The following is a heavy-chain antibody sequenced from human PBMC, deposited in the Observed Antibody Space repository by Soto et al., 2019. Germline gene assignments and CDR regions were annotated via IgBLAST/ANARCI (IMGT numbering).Heavy chain of an antibody. CDR1: GFPFSSYS. CDR3: AAVPHRAAPTKHP. V-gene: IGHV3-23*01. D-gene: IGHD6-19*01. J-gene: IGHJ5*02. CDR2: ISGSGGST. Sequence: GGSLRLSCASSGFPFSSYSVSLVRQAPGKGLEWVSAISGSGGSTYYADSVKGRFTISRDNSKNTLYLQMNSPRSEDTAVYYCAAVPHRAAPTKHPWGQGTLVTVSS.